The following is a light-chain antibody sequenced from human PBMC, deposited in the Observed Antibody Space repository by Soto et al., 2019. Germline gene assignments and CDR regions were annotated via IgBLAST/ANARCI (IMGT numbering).Light chain of an antibody. V-gene: IGKV1-5*03. Sequence: DIQMTQSPSTLSASVGDRVTITCRARQSISSWLAWYQQKPGKAPNLLIYKASSLESGVPSRFSGSGSGTEFTLTISSLQPDDFATYYCQQYNSYPYTFGQGTKLEIK. CDR3: QQYNSYPYT. J-gene: IGKJ2*01. CDR1: QSISSW. CDR2: KAS.